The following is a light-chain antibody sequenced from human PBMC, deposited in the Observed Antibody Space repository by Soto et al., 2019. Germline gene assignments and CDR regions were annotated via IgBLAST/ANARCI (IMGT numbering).Light chain of an antibody. CDR2: AAS. J-gene: IGKJ5*01. CDR3: QQYTNWPS. CDR1: QFISSN. Sequence: EIVMTQSPATLSVSPGERVTLSCRASQFISSNIAWYQQKPGQAPGLLIYAASTRATGTPARFSGSWSGTEFTLTISSLQSEDFAVYYCQQYTNWPSFGQGTRLEMK. V-gene: IGKV3-15*01.